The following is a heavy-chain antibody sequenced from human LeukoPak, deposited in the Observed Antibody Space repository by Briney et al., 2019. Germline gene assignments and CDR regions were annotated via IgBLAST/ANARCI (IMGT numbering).Heavy chain of an antibody. CDR1: GYTFTSYY. CDR2: INPSGGST. CDR3: ARHPLGYSGYDWIPWFDP. D-gene: IGHD5-12*01. V-gene: IGHV1-46*01. J-gene: IGHJ5*02. Sequence: ASVKVSCKASGYTFTSYYMHWVRQAPGQGLEWMGIINPSGGSTSYAQKFQGRVTMTRDTSTSTVYMELSSLKASDTAMYYCARHPLGYSGYDWIPWFDPWGQGTLVTVSS.